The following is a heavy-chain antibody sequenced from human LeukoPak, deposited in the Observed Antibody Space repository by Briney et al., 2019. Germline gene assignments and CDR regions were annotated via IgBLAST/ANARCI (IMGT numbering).Heavy chain of an antibody. V-gene: IGHV4-39*07. CDR1: GVSISSSSYY. CDR3: AREDDLSGYSYAL. D-gene: IGHD5-18*01. J-gene: IGHJ4*02. Sequence: SGTLCLSCTVSGVSISSSSYYWGWIRQPPGKGLEWIGRIYYSGGTYDNPSLTRLVTISVNTSKNQYSLKLSSVTSAATAADYCAREDDLSGYSYALWGEGTPVTVSS. CDR2: IYYSGGT.